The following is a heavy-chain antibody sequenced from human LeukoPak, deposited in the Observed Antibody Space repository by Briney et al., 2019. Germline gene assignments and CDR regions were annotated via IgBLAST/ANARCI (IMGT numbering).Heavy chain of an antibody. V-gene: IGHV4-4*07. D-gene: IGHD2-2*01. CDR1: GGSISSYC. CDR3: ARDLRVPAPNWFDP. CDR2: IYTSGST. J-gene: IGHJ5*02. Sequence: SETLSLTCTVSGGSISSYCWSWIRQPAGKGLEWIGRIYTSGSTNYNPSLKSRVTMSVDTSKNQFSLKLSSVTAADTAVYYCARDLRVPAPNWFDPWGQGTLVTVSS.